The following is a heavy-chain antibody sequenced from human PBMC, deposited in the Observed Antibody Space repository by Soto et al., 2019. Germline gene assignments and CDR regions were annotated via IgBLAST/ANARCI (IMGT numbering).Heavy chain of an antibody. Sequence: VQLLQSGGGLVQPGGSLRLSCEASGFIFATTAMGWVRQAPGKGLEWVSTISGSGVRTYYADSVKGRFTISRGNSKNAIFLQMNSLRADDTAVYFCAAVMGSDYDDVWGSRRFDYWGQGAVVTVST. V-gene: IGHV3-23*01. CDR1: GFIFATTA. CDR2: ISGSGVRT. J-gene: IGHJ4*02. D-gene: IGHD3-16*01. CDR3: AAVMGSDYDDVWGSRRFDY.